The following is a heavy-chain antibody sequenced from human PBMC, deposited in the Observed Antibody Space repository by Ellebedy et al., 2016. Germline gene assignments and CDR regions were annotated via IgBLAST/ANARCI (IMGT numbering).Heavy chain of an antibody. V-gene: IGHV3-9*01. Sequence: SLKISCAASGFTFDDYAMHWVRQPPGKGLEWVSGITWNSDRMAYADSVRGRFTISRDNAKNSLYLQMNSLRAEDTAFYYCAKDRDRWSTFDYWGQGILVTVSS. D-gene: IGHD4-23*01. J-gene: IGHJ4*02. CDR1: GFTFDDYA. CDR3: AKDRDRWSTFDY. CDR2: ITWNSDRM.